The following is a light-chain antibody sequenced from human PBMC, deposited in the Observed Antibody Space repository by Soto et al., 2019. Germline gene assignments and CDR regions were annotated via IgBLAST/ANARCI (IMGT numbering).Light chain of an antibody. CDR1: QSISIW. V-gene: IGKV1-5*03. Sequence: DIQMTQSPSTLSASVGDRVTITCRASQSISIWLAWYQQKPGKAPKLLIYKASSLESGVPSRFSGSGSGIDFTLTISCLQPDDFLSYYCQQYNSFPAFGQGTKVEIK. J-gene: IGKJ1*01. CDR3: QQYNSFPA. CDR2: KAS.